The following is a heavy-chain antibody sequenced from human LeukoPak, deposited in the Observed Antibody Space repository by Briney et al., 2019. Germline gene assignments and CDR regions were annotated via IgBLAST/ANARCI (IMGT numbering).Heavy chain of an antibody. CDR3: ARDSYGWNDVRIDYYYGMDV. CDR1: GFTFSSYG. Sequence: PGGSLRLSSAASGFTFSSYGMHWVRQAPGKGLEWVAVISYDGSNKYYADSVKGRFTISRDNAKNSLYLQMNSLRAEDTAVYYCARDSYGWNDVRIDYYYGMDVWGQGTTVTVSS. V-gene: IGHV3-30*03. D-gene: IGHD1-1*01. J-gene: IGHJ6*02. CDR2: ISYDGSNK.